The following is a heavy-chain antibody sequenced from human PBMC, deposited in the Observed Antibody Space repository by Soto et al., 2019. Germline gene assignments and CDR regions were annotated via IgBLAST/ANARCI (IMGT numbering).Heavy chain of an antibody. CDR2: ISYDGSNK. CDR3: TVGYSYGFPFDY. CDR1: GFTFSSYG. Sequence: GGSLRLSCAASGFTFSSYGMHWVRQAPGKGLEWVAVISYDGSNKYYADSVKGRFTISRDNSKNTLYLQMNSLRAEGTAVYYCTVGYSYGFPFDYWGQGTLVTVSS. V-gene: IGHV3-30*03. D-gene: IGHD5-18*01. J-gene: IGHJ4*02.